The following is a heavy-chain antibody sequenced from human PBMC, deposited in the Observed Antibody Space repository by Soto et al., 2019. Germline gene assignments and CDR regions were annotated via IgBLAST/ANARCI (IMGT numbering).Heavy chain of an antibody. CDR2: ISYDGSNK. Sequence: GSLRLSCAASGFTFSSYGMHWVRQAPGKGLEWVAVISYDGSNKYYADSVKGRFTISRDNSKNTLYLQMNSLRAEDTAVYYCAKGSVPAAGLDYWGQGTLVTVS. CDR1: GFTFSSYG. D-gene: IGHD2-2*01. CDR3: AKGSVPAAGLDY. V-gene: IGHV3-30*18. J-gene: IGHJ4*02.